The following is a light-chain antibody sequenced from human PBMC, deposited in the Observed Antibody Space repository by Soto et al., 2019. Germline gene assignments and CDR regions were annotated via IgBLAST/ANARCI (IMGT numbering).Light chain of an antibody. V-gene: IGKV3-15*01. J-gene: IGKJ2*01. CDR1: QSVSSN. CDR2: GAS. Sequence: EIVMTQSPATLSVSPGERVTLSCRASQSVSSNLAWYQQKPGQAPRLLLYGASTRATGIRARFSGSGSGTDFTLTISSLQSEDFAVYYCQQYHNWPPFTFGQGTKLEIK. CDR3: QQYHNWPPFT.